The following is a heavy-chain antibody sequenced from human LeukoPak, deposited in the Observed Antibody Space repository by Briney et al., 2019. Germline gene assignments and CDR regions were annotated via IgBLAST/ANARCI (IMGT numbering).Heavy chain of an antibody. J-gene: IGHJ6*04. V-gene: IGHV4-59*01. Sequence: SETLSLTCTVPGGAINSYFWTWIRQPPGKGLEWIGSVFYSGSTNYNPSLKSRVTMSVDTSRNRFSLKLSSVTAADTAVYYCARDGDSGSRNYYYYYGVDVWGKGTTVTVSS. CDR3: ARDGDSGSRNYYYYYGVDV. CDR1: GGAINSYF. CDR2: VFYSGST. D-gene: IGHD3-10*01.